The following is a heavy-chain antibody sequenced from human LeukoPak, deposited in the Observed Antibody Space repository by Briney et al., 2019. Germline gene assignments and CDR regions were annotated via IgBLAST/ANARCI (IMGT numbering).Heavy chain of an antibody. CDR3: ARGYWYYFDY. CDR1: GFTFSTYW. Sequence: GGSLRLSCAASGFTFSTYWMNWVRQAPGKGLEWVANIKVDGSEEYYTDSVEGRFTISRDNAKNSLYLQMNSLRAEDTAVYYCARGYWYYFDYWGQGTLVTVSS. D-gene: IGHD2-8*02. J-gene: IGHJ4*02. CDR2: IKVDGSEE. V-gene: IGHV3-7*01.